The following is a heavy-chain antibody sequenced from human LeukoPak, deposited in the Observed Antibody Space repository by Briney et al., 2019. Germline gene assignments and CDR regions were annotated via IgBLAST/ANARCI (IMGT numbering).Heavy chain of an antibody. D-gene: IGHD3-22*01. CDR1: GGSISSSSYY. Sequence: SETLSLTCTVSGGSISSSSYYWGWIRQPPGKGLEWIGSIYYSGSTYYNPSLKSRVTISVDTSKNQFSLKLSSVTAADTAVYYCARVNRNLINWFDPWGQGTLVTVSS. V-gene: IGHV4-39*07. CDR3: ARVNRNLINWFDP. J-gene: IGHJ5*02. CDR2: IYYSGST.